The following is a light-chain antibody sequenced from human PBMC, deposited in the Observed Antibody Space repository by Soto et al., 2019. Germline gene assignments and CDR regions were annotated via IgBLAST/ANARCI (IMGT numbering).Light chain of an antibody. Sequence: EIVLTQSPGTLSLSPGERATLSCRASQSVSSSYLAWYQQKPGQAPRLLIYGASSRATGIPDRFSGRGSGTDFALTISRLEPEDFAEYYCQQYGSSPFTFGGGTKVEIK. CDR2: GAS. V-gene: IGKV3-20*01. J-gene: IGKJ4*01. CDR3: QQYGSSPFT. CDR1: QSVSSSY.